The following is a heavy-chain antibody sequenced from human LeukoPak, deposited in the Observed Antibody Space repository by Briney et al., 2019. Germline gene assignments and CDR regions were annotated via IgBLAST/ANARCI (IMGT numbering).Heavy chain of an antibody. CDR2: INSDGSST. V-gene: IGHV3-74*01. CDR1: GFTFSSYW. D-gene: IGHD5-18*01. J-gene: IGHJ3*02. CDR3: ARDTAMVWGDAFDI. Sequence: PGGSLRLSCAASGFTFSSYWMHWVRQAPGKGLVWVSRINSDGSSTSYADSVKGRFTISRDNAENTLYLQMNNLRAEDTAVYYCARDTAMVWGDAFDIWGQGTMVTVSS.